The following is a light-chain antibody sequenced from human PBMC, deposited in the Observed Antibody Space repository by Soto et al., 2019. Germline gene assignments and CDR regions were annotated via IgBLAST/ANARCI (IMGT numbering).Light chain of an antibody. CDR1: HSISSL. Sequence: DIQMTQSPSTLSASVGDRDTITCRASHSISSLLAWYQQKPGEAPKLLIYDASSLESGVPTRFSGSGSGTEFTLTISSLQPDDFATYYCQQYNSYSLTFGRGTKVDIK. CDR3: QQYNSYSLT. CDR2: DAS. J-gene: IGKJ4*02. V-gene: IGKV1-5*01.